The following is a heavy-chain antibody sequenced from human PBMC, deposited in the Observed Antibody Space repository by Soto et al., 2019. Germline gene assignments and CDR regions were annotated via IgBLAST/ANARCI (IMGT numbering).Heavy chain of an antibody. CDR2: ISWNSGSI. Sequence: PGGSLRLSCAASGFTFDDYAMHWVRQAPGKGLEWVSGISWNSGSIGYADSVKGRFTISRDNAKNSLYLQMNSLRAEDTALYYCAKGARVITGTTSWFDPWGQGTLVTVSS. CDR3: AKGARVITGTTSWFDP. J-gene: IGHJ5*02. D-gene: IGHD1-7*01. CDR1: GFTFDDYA. V-gene: IGHV3-9*01.